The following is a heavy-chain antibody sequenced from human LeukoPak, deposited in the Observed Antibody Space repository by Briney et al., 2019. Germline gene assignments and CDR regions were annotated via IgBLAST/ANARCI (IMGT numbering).Heavy chain of an antibody. CDR1: GVSISSGGYY. CDR3: ARDNVVPPKWGFDP. Sequence: SETLSLTCTVSGVSISSGGYYWSWIRQHPGKGLEWIGYIYYSGSTYYNSSLKSRVTISVDTSKNQFSLKLSSVTAADTAVYYCARDNVVPPKWGFDPWGQGTLVTVSS. V-gene: IGHV4-31*03. J-gene: IGHJ5*02. D-gene: IGHD2-2*01. CDR2: IYYSGST.